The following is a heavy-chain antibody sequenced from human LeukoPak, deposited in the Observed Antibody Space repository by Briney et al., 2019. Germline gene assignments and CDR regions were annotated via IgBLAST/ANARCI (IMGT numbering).Heavy chain of an antibody. V-gene: IGHV1-69*13. CDR1: GGTFSSYA. D-gene: IGHD5-24*01. J-gene: IGHJ5*02. CDR3: ARGIILREDGYKKPNWFDP. CDR2: IIPIFGTA. Sequence: SVKVSCKASGGTFSSYAISWVRQAPGQGLEWMGGIIPIFGTANYAQKFQGRVTITADESTSTAYMELSSLRSEGTAVYYCARGIILREDGYKKPNWFDPWGQGTLVTVSS.